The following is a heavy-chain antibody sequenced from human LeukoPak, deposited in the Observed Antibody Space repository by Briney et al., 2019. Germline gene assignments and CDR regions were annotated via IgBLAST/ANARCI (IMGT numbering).Heavy chain of an antibody. D-gene: IGHD3-10*01. CDR2: INHSGST. CDR3: ARGPPSTMVRGVIVDP. Sequence: PSETLSLTCAVYGGSFSGYYWSWIRQPPGKGLEWIGEINHSGSTNYNPSLKSRVTISVDTSKNQFSLKLSSVTAADTAVYYCARGPPSTMVRGVIVDPWGQGTLVTASS. V-gene: IGHV4-34*01. J-gene: IGHJ5*02. CDR1: GGSFSGYY.